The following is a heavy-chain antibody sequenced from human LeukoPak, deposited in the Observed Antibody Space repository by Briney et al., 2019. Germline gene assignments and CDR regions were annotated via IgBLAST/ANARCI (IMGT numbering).Heavy chain of an antibody. CDR2: IYYSGST. D-gene: IGHD5-24*01. J-gene: IGHJ4*02. CDR1: GGSISSSRYY. CDR3: ARGDGYNGFDY. V-gene: IGHV4-39*01. Sequence: SETLSLTCTVSGGSISSSRYYWGWIRQPPGKGLEWIGSIYYSGSTYYNPSLKSRVTISVDTSKNQFSLKLSSVTAADTAVYYCARGDGYNGFDYWGQGTLVTVSS.